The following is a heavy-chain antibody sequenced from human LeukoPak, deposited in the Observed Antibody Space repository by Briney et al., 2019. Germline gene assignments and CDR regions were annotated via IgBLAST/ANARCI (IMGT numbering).Heavy chain of an antibody. J-gene: IGHJ4*02. D-gene: IGHD1-26*01. CDR1: GFTFSNTW. V-gene: IGHV3-7*01. CDR2: INQDASTK. CDR3: ARDQSGILDY. Sequence: GGSLRLSCAASGFTFSNTWMAWVRQAPGKGLEWVANINQDASTKHYVDSVKGRLTISRDNAKNSLYLQMNSLRAEDTAVYYCARDQSGILDYWGQGTLVTVSS.